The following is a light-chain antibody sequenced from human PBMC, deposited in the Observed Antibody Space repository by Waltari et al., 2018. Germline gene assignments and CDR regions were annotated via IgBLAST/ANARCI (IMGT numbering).Light chain of an antibody. CDR2: YDS. J-gene: IGLJ2*01. V-gene: IGLV3-21*01. CDR3: QVWDSYGDHLVV. Sequence: SFVLTQPPSVSVAPGKTARLTCGGNELGSKQVNWYQQKPCQAPLLVIYYDSDRPSGIPERFAGSNSGNTATLTISRVEAGDEADYYCQVWDSYGDHLVVFGGGTNLSVV. CDR1: ELGSKQ.